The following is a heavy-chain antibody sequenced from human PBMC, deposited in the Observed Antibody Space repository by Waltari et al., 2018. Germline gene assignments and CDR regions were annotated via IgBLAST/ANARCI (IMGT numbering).Heavy chain of an antibody. CDR3: ARGGYQFDAFDI. Sequence: QVQLVQSGAEVKKPGASVKVSCKASGYTFTSYAMHRVRQAPGQRLEWMGWINAGNGNTKYSQKFQGRVTITRDTSASTAYMELSSLRSEDTAVYYCARGGYQFDAFDIWGQGTMVTVSS. CDR2: INAGNGNT. D-gene: IGHD3-22*01. J-gene: IGHJ3*02. CDR1: GYTFTSYA. V-gene: IGHV1-3*01.